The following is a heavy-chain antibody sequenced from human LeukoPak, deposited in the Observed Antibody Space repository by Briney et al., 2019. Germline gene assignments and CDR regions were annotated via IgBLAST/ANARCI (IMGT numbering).Heavy chain of an antibody. Sequence: ASVNVFCKASGYTFTGYYMHWVPQAPGQGLEYMRCINPNSGGTHYAQKFQGRVTMTRDTSISTAYMELSRLRSDDTAVYYCARERSGSYNWFDPWGQGPLVTVSS. V-gene: IGHV1-2*02. CDR3: ARERSGSYNWFDP. D-gene: IGHD6-13*01. J-gene: IGHJ5*02. CDR2: INPNSGGT. CDR1: GYTFTGYY.